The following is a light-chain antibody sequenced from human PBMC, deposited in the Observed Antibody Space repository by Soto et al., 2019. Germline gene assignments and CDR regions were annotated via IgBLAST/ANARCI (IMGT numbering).Light chain of an antibody. CDR2: GAS. Sequence: EIVLTQSPGTLSLSPWERATLSCRASQSVSSRYSAWYQQKPGQAPRLLIYGASTRATGIPDRFSGSGSETDFTLTISSLQSEDFAVYYCQQYNNWPLWTFGQGTKVDTK. CDR1: QSVSSRY. CDR3: QQYNNWPLWT. V-gene: IGKV3-20*01. J-gene: IGKJ1*01.